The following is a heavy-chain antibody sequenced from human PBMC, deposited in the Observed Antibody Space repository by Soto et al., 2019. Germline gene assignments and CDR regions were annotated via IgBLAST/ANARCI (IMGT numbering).Heavy chain of an antibody. J-gene: IGHJ4*02. CDR1: GYTFTGYY. V-gene: IGHV1-2*04. CDR3: ARGPYDILTGYPRRSGPRGFDY. Sequence: GASVKVSCKASGYTFTGYYMHWVRQAPGQGLEWMGWINPNSGGTNYAQKFQGWVTMTRDTSISTAYMELSRLRSDDTAVYYCARGPYDILTGYPRRSGPRGFDYWGQGTLVTVSS. CDR2: INPNSGGT. D-gene: IGHD3-9*01.